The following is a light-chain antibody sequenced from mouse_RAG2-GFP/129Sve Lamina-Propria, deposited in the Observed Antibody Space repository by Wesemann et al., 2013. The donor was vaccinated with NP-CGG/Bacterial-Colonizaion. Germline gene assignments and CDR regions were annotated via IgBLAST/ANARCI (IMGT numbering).Light chain of an antibody. J-gene: IGKJ5*01. Sequence: DIVMTQSHKFMSTSVGDRVSITCKASQDVSTAVAWYQQKPGQSPKLLIYSASNRYTGVPDRFTGSGSGTDFTLTISNMQSEDLADYFCQQYSSYPLTFGAGTKAGAET. CDR2: SAS. CDR3: QQYSSYPLT. CDR1: QDVSTA. V-gene: IGKV6-13*01.